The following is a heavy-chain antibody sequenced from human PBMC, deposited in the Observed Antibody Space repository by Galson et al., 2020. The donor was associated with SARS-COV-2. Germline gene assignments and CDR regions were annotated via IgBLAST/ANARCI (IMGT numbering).Heavy chain of an antibody. Sequence: SETLSLTCTVSGYSVSTTNYWGWVRQPPGRGLEWIGSVYPSGTTYYNPSLKSRVTISVDTSKNQFSLKLSSVTAADTAVYYCARIYSMHHYGSGFYHFDYWGQGILVTVSS. J-gene: IGHJ4*02. CDR1: GYSVSTTNY. V-gene: IGHV4-38-2*02. CDR2: VYPSGTT. CDR3: ARIYSMHHYGSGFYHFDY. D-gene: IGHD3-10*01.